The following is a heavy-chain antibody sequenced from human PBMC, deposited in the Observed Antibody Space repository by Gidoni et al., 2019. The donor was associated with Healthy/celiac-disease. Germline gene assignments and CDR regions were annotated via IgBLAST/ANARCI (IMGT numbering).Heavy chain of an antibody. V-gene: IGHV3-23*01. CDR3: AKAGIAAASTNSEFDY. CDR2: ISGSGGST. D-gene: IGHD6-13*01. J-gene: IGHJ4*02. Sequence: VQLLESGGGLVQPGGSLRLPCAASRFPFSRYAMGWVRQAPGKGLEWVSAISGSGGSTYYADSVKGRFTISRDNSKNTLYLQMNSLRAEDTAVYYCAKAGIAAASTNSEFDYWGQGTLVTVSS. CDR1: RFPFSRYA.